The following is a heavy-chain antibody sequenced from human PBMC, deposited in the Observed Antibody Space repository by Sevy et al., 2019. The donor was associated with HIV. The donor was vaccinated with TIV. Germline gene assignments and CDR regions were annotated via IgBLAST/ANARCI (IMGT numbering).Heavy chain of an antibody. V-gene: IGHV3-21*01. CDR2: ITSSSDYI. CDR1: EFTFSNYN. D-gene: IGHD3-22*01. CDR3: ARDRRTLNYYASSGYNYYFDY. Sequence: GGSLRLSCAASEFTFSNYNMNWVRQAPGKGLEWVSSITSSSDYIYDADSVKGRFTISRDNAKNSLYLQMNSLRAEDTAVYYCARDRRTLNYYASSGYNYYFDYWGQGTLVTVSS. J-gene: IGHJ4*02.